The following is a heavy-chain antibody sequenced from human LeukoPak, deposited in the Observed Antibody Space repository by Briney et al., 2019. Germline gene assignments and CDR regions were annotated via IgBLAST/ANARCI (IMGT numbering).Heavy chain of an antibody. Sequence: SETLSLTCTVSGGSISSSSYYWGWIRQPPGKGLEWIGSIYYSGSTYYNPSLKSRVTISVDTSKNQFPLKLSSVTAADTAVYYCASIFGSYLPEHDYWGQGTLVTVSS. CDR2: IYYSGST. CDR3: ASIFGSYLPEHDY. D-gene: IGHD1-26*01. CDR1: GGSISSSSYY. V-gene: IGHV4-39*01. J-gene: IGHJ4*02.